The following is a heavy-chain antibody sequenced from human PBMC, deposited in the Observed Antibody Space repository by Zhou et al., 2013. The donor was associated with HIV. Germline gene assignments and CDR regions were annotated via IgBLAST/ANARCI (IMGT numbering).Heavy chain of an antibody. CDR2: IRSKANSYAT. CDR1: GFTFSGSA. D-gene: IGHD2-8*01. V-gene: IGHV3-73*01. Sequence: EVQLVESGGGLVQSGGSLKLSCAASGFTFSGSAMHWVRQASGKGLEWVGRIRSKANSYATAYAASVKGRFTISRDDSKNTAYLQMNSLKTEDTAVYYCTSMTMEGNYWGQGTLVTVSS. J-gene: IGHJ4*02. CDR3: TSMTMEGNY.